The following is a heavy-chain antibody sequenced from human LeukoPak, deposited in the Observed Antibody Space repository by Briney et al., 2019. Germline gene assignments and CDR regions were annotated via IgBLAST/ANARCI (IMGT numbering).Heavy chain of an antibody. CDR1: GGTFSSYA. D-gene: IGHD3-10*01. CDR3: ARSEFYYYYMDV. V-gene: IGHV1-69*06. Sequence: SVKVSCKASGGTFSSYAISWVRQAPGQGLEWMGGIIPIFGTANYAQKFQGRVTITADKSTSTAYMELSRLRSDDTAVYYCARSEFYYYYMDVWGKGTTVTISS. CDR2: IIPIFGTA. J-gene: IGHJ6*03.